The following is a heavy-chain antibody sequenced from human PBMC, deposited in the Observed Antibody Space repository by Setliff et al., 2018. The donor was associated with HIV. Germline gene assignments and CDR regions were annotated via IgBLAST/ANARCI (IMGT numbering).Heavy chain of an antibody. CDR3: ARGGCSSTSCYNYYYYGMDV. Sequence: PSETLSLTCTVSGGSISSGDYYWSWIRQPPGKGLEWIGYTYYSGSTYYNPSLKSRVTISVDTSKNQFSLKLSSVTAADTAVYYCARGGCSSTSCYNYYYYGMDVWGQGTTVTVSS. CDR1: GGSISSGDYY. J-gene: IGHJ6*02. V-gene: IGHV4-30-4*08. D-gene: IGHD2-2*01. CDR2: TYYSGST.